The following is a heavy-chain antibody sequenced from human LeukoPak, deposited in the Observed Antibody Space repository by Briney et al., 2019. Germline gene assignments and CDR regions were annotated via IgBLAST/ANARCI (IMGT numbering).Heavy chain of an antibody. V-gene: IGHV3-23*01. J-gene: IGHJ4*02. CDR2: ISSSGGST. D-gene: IGHD3-22*01. Sequence: GGSLRLSCAASGFTFSSYGMSWVRQAPGKGLEWVSAISSSGGSTYYADSVKGRFTISRDNSKNTLYLQMNSLRAEDTAVYYCASPPYDSKDYWGQGTLVTVSS. CDR3: ASPPYDSKDY. CDR1: GFTFSSYG.